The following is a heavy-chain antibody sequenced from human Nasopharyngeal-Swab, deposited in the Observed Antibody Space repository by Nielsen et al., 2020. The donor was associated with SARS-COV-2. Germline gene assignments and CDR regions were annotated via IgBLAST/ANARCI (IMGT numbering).Heavy chain of an antibody. V-gene: IGHV3-48*03. CDR2: ISSSGSTI. CDR3: AQVGLSYYDILTGTSYYFDY. D-gene: IGHD3-9*01. J-gene: IGHJ4*02. CDR1: GFTFSSYE. Sequence: GGSLRLSCAASGFTFSSYEMNWVRQAPGKGLEWVSYISSSGSTIYYADSVKGRFTISRDNAKNSLYLQMNSLRAEDTAVYYCAQVGLSYYDILTGTSYYFDYWGQGTLVTVSS.